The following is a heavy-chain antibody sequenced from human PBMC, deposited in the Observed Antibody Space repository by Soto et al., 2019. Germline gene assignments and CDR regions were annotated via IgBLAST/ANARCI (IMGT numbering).Heavy chain of an antibody. J-gene: IGHJ6*02. CDR3: SRRFSFGSGKYGVDV. CDR1: GGSISSTKNY. CDR2: ISYTGST. V-gene: IGHV4-39*01. Sequence: SETLSLTCTVSGGSISSTKNYWGWIRQPPGKGLEWIGTISYTGSTYYNPSLNGRVITSADTSKNQFSLKLSSLTAADTAVYYCSRRFSFGSGKYGVDVWGQGTMVTVSS. D-gene: IGHD3-10*01.